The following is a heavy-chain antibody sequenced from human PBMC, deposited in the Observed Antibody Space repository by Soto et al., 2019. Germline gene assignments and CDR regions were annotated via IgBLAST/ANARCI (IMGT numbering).Heavy chain of an antibody. CDR1: GFTFSNYG. CDR2: ISYDGSNK. Sequence: GGSLRLSCAASGFTFSNYGMHWVRQAPGKGLEWVAVISYDGSNKYYADSVKGRITISRDNSKNTLYLQMNSLRAEDTVFFYCAKDALYYFDSSGYYDYWAQGTLVTVSS. V-gene: IGHV3-30*18. D-gene: IGHD3-22*01. CDR3: AKDALYYFDSSGYYDY. J-gene: IGHJ4*02.